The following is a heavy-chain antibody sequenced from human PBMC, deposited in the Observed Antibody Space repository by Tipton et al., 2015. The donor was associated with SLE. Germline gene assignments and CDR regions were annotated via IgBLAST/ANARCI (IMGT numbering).Heavy chain of an antibody. J-gene: IGHJ4*02. CDR1: GGTFSSYT. Sequence: QLVQSGAEVKKPGSSVKVSCKASGGTFSSYTISWVRQAPGQGLEWMGRIIPILGIANYAQKFQGRVTITADKSTSTAYMELSSLKASDTAMYYCARRDSISWYPFDYWGQGTLVTVSS. CDR2: IIPILGIA. V-gene: IGHV1-69*09. CDR3: ARRDSISWYPFDY. D-gene: IGHD6-13*01.